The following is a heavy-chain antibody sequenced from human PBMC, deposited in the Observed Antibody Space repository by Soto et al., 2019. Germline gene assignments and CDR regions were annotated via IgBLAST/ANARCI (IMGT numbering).Heavy chain of an antibody. Sequence: QVQLQQWGAGLLKPSETLSLTCAVYGGFVSSGTYYWSWIRQPPGKGLEWIGEMSHSGGTHFNPSLKSRVTIPVDTSKNQFSLKMSSVTAADTALYYCARVERGTVTTVVDAFDIWGPGTMVTVSS. CDR1: GGFVSSGTYY. J-gene: IGHJ3*02. D-gene: IGHD1-1*01. CDR2: MSHSGGT. V-gene: IGHV4-34*01. CDR3: ARVERGTVTTVVDAFDI.